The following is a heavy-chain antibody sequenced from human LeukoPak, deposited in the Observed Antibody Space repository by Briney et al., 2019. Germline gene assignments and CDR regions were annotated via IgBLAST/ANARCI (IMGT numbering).Heavy chain of an antibody. CDR1: GGSISSNY. CDR3: ARFTKYDGGGSYLDI. D-gene: IGHD3-22*01. CDR2: IYSSGST. Sequence: SETLSLTCTVSGGSISSNYWSWIRQPPGKGLEWIGHIYSSGSTTDNPSLKSRVTISVDTSKNQFSLRMSSVTAADTAVYFCARFTKYDGGGSYLDIWGQGTMVTVSS. J-gene: IGHJ3*02. V-gene: IGHV4-59*13.